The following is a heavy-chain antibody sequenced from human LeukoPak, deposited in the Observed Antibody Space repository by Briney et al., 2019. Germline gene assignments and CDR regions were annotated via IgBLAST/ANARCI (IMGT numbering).Heavy chain of an antibody. CDR3: ARGSNTHFDY. J-gene: IGHJ4*02. Sequence: PGGSLRLSCAASGFTFSNYDMHWVRQATGEGLEWVSAIGTAGDTYYPGSVRGRFTMSRENAKNSLYLQMNSLAAGDTAVYYCARGSNTHFDYWGQGSLVTVSS. V-gene: IGHV3-13*04. CDR2: IGTAGDT. CDR1: GFTFSNYD. D-gene: IGHD2-8*01.